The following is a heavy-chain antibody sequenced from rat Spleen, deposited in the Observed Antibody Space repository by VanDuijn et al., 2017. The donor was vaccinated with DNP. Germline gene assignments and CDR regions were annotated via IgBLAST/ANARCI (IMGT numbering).Heavy chain of an antibody. CDR3: ARAVPTFDY. CDR2: ISYDGSST. J-gene: IGHJ2*01. D-gene: IGHD3-2*01. V-gene: IGHV5-29*01. CDR1: GFTFSNFG. Sequence: EVQLVESGGGLVQPGRSLKLSCAASGFTFSNFGMHWIRQAPTKGLEWVATISYDGSSTYYRDSVKGRFTISIDNAKSTLYLQMDSLRSEDTATYYCARAVPTFDYWGQGVMVTVSS.